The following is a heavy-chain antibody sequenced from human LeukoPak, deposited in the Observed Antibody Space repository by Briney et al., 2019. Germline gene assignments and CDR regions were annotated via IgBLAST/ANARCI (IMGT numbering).Heavy chain of an antibody. CDR3: ASSNYGSGSYEVGY. D-gene: IGHD3-10*01. J-gene: IGHJ4*02. CDR2: IVGSSSTK. Sequence: GGSLRLSCAASGFSFSTYSMNWVRQAPGKGLEWVSYIVGSSSTKYYADSVKGRFTISRDNAKNSLYLQMDSLRAEDTAVYYCASSNYGSGSYEVGYWGQGTLVTVSS. CDR1: GFSFSTYS. V-gene: IGHV3-48*04.